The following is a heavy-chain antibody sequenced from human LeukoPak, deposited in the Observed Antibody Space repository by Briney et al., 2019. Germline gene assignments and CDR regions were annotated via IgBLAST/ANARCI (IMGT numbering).Heavy chain of an antibody. Sequence: GGSLRLSCSASGFTFSSYAMSWVRQAPGKGLEWVSSVNDGGDNTYYADYLGGRFTVSRDSSRNTLWLQMNSLRAEDTAIYYCAKARGTTGWLPYFDYWGQGALVTVSS. CDR3: AKARGTTGWLPYFDY. CDR1: GFTFSSYA. J-gene: IGHJ4*02. CDR2: VNDGGDNT. D-gene: IGHD6-19*01. V-gene: IGHV3-23*01.